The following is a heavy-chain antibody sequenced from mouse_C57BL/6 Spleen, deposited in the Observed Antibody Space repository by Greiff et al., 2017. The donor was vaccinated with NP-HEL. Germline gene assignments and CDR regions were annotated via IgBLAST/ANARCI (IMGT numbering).Heavy chain of an antibody. J-gene: IGHJ3*01. CDR3: TTDSSGCVGGAY. CDR1: GFNIKDDY. V-gene: IGHV14-4*01. Sequence: EVQLVESGAELVRPGASVKLSCTASGFNIKDDYMHWVKQRPEQGLEWIGWIDPENGDTEYAPTFQGKATMTADTSSNTAYLQLSSLTSEDTAVYYCTTDSSGCVGGAYWGKVTLVTVAA. D-gene: IGHD3-2*01. CDR2: IDPENGDT.